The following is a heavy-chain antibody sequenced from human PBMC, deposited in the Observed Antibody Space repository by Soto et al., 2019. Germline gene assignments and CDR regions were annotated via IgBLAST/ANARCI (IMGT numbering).Heavy chain of an antibody. CDR1: GGSISSYY. J-gene: IGHJ6*03. CDR2: IYYRGST. V-gene: IGHV4-59*08. CDR3: VRQSGGSSWYIDYYYYMDV. Sequence: SQTLSLTCTVSGGSISSYYWSWIRQPPGKGLERIGYIYYRGSTNYNSSLKSRDTISVDTSKNQFSLKLSSVTAADTAVYYCVRQSGGSSWYIDYYYYMDVWGKGTTVTVSS. D-gene: IGHD6-13*01.